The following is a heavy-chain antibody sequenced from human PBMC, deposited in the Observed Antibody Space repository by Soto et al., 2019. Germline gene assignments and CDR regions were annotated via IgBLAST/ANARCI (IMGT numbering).Heavy chain of an antibody. CDR3: ARGGDGTIPDY. Sequence: GGSLRLSCAASGFAFRSYGMHWVRQAPGKGLEWLAVISFDGSDRYYADSVKGRFTISRDNSGNRLYLQMDSLGPEDTAVYYCARGGDGTIPDYWGRGTLVTVSS. J-gene: IGHJ4*02. CDR1: GFAFRSYG. CDR2: ISFDGSDR. V-gene: IGHV3-30*03. D-gene: IGHD3-9*01.